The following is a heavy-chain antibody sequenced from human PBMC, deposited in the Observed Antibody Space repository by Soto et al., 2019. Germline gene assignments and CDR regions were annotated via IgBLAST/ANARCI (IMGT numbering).Heavy chain of an antibody. CDR2: IIPNIGTA. D-gene: IGHD6-25*01. V-gene: IGHV1-69*13. CDR1: GYTFTNYD. CDR3: AKQRSTNWFLLDY. Sequence: SVKVSCKASGYTFTNYDINWVRQATGQGPEYMGWIIPNIGTANYAQKFQGRVTITADESTSTAYMELNSLRPEDTGVYYCAKQRSTNWFLLDYWGQGTLVTVSS. J-gene: IGHJ4*02.